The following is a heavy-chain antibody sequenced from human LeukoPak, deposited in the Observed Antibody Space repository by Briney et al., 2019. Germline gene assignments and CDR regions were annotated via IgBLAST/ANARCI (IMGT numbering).Heavy chain of an antibody. V-gene: IGHV5-51*01. Sequence: GESPKTSCNASCYSFTNYWFGWVRQMPAKGLEWMGVIYPRNSDTSYSPSFQGQVTFSADKSISPAYLQWSSLKASDTALYSCARDLLVGYHYSDHWGQGTLVTVST. CDR2: IYPRNSDT. CDR3: ARDLLVGYHYSDH. J-gene: IGHJ4*02. D-gene: IGHD3-16*02. CDR1: CYSFTNYW.